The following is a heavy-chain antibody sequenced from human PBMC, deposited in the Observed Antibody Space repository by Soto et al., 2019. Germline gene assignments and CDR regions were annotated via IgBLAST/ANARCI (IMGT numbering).Heavy chain of an antibody. D-gene: IGHD2-15*01. CDR1: GGSFSGYY. J-gene: IGHJ4*02. CDR3: ATSRKIGYCSGGSCSGPSSLSF. V-gene: IGHV4-34*01. Sequence: SETLSLTCAVYGGSFSGYYWSWIRQPPGKGLEWIGEINHSGSTNYNPSLKSRVTISVDTSKNQFSLKLSSVTAADTAVYYCATSRKIGYCSGGSCSGPSSLSFWGQGTLVTVSS. CDR2: INHSGST.